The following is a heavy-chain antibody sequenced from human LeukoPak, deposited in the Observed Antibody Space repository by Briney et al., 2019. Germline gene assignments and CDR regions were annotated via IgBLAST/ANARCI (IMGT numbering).Heavy chain of an antibody. V-gene: IGHV3-74*01. CDR1: GFTFSSYW. CDR3: ARPKDGYQS. CDR2: INSDESST. D-gene: IGHD5-24*01. J-gene: IGHJ5*02. Sequence: GGSLRLSCAASGFTFSSYWMHWVREAPGKGLVWVSRINSDESSTSYADSVKGRFTISRDNAKNTLYLQMNSVRAEDTAVYYGARPKDGYQSWGQGTLVTVSS.